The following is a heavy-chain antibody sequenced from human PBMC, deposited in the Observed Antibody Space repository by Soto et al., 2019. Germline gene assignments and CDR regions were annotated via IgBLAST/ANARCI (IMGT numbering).Heavy chain of an antibody. CDR3: ARGYISGSNEKLDY. Sequence: ASVKVSCKASGYTFTGYYMHWVRQAPGQGLERMGWINPNSGGTNYAQKFQGWVTMTRDTSISTAYMELSRLRSDDTAVYYCARGYISGSNEKLDYWGQGTLVTVSS. D-gene: IGHD6-19*01. V-gene: IGHV1-2*04. CDR2: INPNSGGT. J-gene: IGHJ4*02. CDR1: GYTFTGYY.